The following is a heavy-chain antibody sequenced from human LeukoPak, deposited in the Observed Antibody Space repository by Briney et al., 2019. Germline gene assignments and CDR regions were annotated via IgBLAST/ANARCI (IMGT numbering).Heavy chain of an antibody. D-gene: IGHD3-10*01. CDR1: GFTFSNAW. Sequence: GGSLRLSCAASGFTFSNAWMSWVRQAPGKGPEWVANIKQDGSEKYYVDSVKGRSTISRDNAKNSLYLQMNSLRAEDTAVYYCARVLVRGALPGYWGQGTLVTVSS. V-gene: IGHV3-7*01. CDR3: ARVLVRGALPGY. J-gene: IGHJ4*02. CDR2: IKQDGSEK.